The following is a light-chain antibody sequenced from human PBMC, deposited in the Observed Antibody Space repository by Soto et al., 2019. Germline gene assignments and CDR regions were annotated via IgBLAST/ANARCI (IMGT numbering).Light chain of an antibody. CDR1: TGAVTSGSY. V-gene: IGLV7-43*01. Sequence: QTVVTQEPSLTVYPGGTVTRTCASSTGAVTSGSYPNWLQQKPGQAPRALIYSTNYKHSWTPARFSGSLLGGKAALTLSGVQPEDEAVYYCLLYFGDAQVFGGGTKLTVL. CDR2: STN. J-gene: IGLJ2*01. CDR3: LLYFGDAQV.